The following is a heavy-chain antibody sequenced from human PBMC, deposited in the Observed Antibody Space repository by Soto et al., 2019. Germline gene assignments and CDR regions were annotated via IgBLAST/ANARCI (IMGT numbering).Heavy chain of an antibody. Sequence: PGGSLRLSCAGSGFTFSSNAMSWVRQAPGKGLEWVSRVSGDGYASDYADSVKGRFTVSRHNSKNTLYLQMNSLRAEDTAVYYCAKRHYYGSGSFALATWGQGTLVTVSS. CDR1: GFTFSSNA. CDR3: AKRHYYGSGSFALAT. D-gene: IGHD3-10*01. CDR2: VSGDGYAS. V-gene: IGHV3-23*01. J-gene: IGHJ4*03.